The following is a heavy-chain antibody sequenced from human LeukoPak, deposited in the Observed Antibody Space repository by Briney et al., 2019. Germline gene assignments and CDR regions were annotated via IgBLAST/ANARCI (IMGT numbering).Heavy chain of an antibody. CDR2: IKQDGSEK. D-gene: IGHD5-18*01. Sequence: GSLRLSCVASAFPFSSYWMSWVRQAPGKGLEWGANIKQDGSEKYYVDSVKGRFTISRDNAKNSLYLQMNSLRAEDTAVYYCARANTAMIEDAFDFWGQGTMVTVSS. CDR3: ARANTAMIEDAFDF. J-gene: IGHJ3*01. V-gene: IGHV3-7*01. CDR1: AFPFSSYW.